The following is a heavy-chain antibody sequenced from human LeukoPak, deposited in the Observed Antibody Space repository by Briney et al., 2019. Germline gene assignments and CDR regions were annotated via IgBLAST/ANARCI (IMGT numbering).Heavy chain of an antibody. V-gene: IGHV3-48*04. CDR1: GFTFSSYG. Sequence: GGSLRLSCTASGFTFSSYGINWVRQAPGKGLQWLSYISSSSSTIYYADSVKGRFTISRDNAKNSLYLQMNSLRAEDTAVYYCARETLGRRHYSSGWYDYWGQGTLVTVSS. D-gene: IGHD6-19*01. J-gene: IGHJ4*02. CDR2: ISSSSSTI. CDR3: ARETLGRRHYSSGWYDY.